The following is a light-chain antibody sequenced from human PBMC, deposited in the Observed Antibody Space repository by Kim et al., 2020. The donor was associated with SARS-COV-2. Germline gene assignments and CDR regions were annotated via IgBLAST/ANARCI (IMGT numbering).Light chain of an antibody. CDR3: LQHNTYPIT. V-gene: IGKV1-17*01. J-gene: IGKJ5*01. CDR1: QDIRND. CDR2: GAS. Sequence: ASVGDRVTISWRASQDIRNDLGWYQQNPGRAPKRLIYGASSLQSGVPSRFSGSGSGTEFTLTISSLQPEDFATYFCLQHNTYPITFGQGTRLEIK.